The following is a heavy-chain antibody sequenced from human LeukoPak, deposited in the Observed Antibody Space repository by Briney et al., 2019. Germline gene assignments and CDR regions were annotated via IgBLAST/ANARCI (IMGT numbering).Heavy chain of an antibody. CDR3: ARPSGGTPFKRFDY. Sequence: SETLSVTCAVYGGSFSDYNWTWIRQPPGKGLEWIGEIGHNGTTNYNPSLKGRVTISLDTSKNQFSLKLTSVTAADTAVYYCARPSGGTPFKRFDYWGQGTLVTVSS. V-gene: IGHV4-34*01. D-gene: IGHD1-14*01. CDR1: GGSFSDYN. CDR2: IGHNGTT. J-gene: IGHJ4*02.